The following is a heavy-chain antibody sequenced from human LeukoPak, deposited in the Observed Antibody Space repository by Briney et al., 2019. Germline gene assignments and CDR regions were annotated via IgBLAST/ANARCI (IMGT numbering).Heavy chain of an antibody. CDR1: GFTFSSHA. J-gene: IGHJ4*02. CDR3: ARTFKGFDPTFDY. Sequence: GGSLRLSCAASGFTFSSHAMNWVRQVPGKGLVWVSTISADGDGPHYADSVKGRFTISRDNSKNTLFLQMNSLRDGDTAVYFCARTFKGFDPTFDYWGQGTLVTVSS. V-gene: IGHV3-23*01. CDR2: ISADGDGP.